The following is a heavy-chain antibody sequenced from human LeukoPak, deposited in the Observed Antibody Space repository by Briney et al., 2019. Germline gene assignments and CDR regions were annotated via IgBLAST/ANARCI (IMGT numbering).Heavy chain of an antibody. CDR3: AKDAGGAGASTFDY. CDR1: GFTFSSHT. Sequence: GGSLRLSCAASGFTFSSHTMSWVRQAPGKGLEWVSTIGGRGGSIYYADAVKGRFTISRDNSKNTLSLQMNSLKAEDTAIYYCAKDAGGAGASTFDYWGQGTLVTVSS. J-gene: IGHJ4*02. D-gene: IGHD3-10*01. CDR2: IGGRGGSI. V-gene: IGHV3-23*01.